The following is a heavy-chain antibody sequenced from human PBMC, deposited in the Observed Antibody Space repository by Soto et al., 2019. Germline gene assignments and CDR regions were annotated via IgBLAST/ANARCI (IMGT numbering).Heavy chain of an antibody. V-gene: IGHV3-49*03. J-gene: IGHJ6*03. CDR1: GFTFGDYA. CDR2: IRSKAYGGTT. Sequence: GGSLRLSCTASGFTFGDYAMSWFRQAPGKGLEWVGFIRSKAYGGTTEYAASVKGRFTISRDDSKSIAYLQMNSLKTEDTAVYYCTRDNPPDIVATIDYYYYYMDVWGKGTTVTVSS. CDR3: TRDNPPDIVATIDYYYYYMDV. D-gene: IGHD5-12*01.